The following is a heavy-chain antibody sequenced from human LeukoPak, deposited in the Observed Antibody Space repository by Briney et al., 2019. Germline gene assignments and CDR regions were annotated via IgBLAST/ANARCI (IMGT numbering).Heavy chain of an antibody. J-gene: IGHJ4*02. V-gene: IGHV3-43*02. CDR1: GXTFDDYA. Sequence: GGSLRLSCAASGXTFDDYAMHWVRQAPGKGLEWVSLISGDGGSTYYADSVKGRFTISRDNSKNSLYLQMNSLRTEDTALYYCAKDLKRGYSYGPLDYWGQGTLVTVSS. D-gene: IGHD5-18*01. CDR2: ISGDGGST. CDR3: AKDLKRGYSYGPLDY.